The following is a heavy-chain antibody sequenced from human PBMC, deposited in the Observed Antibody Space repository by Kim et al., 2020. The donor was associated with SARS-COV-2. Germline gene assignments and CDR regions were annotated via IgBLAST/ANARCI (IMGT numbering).Heavy chain of an antibody. V-gene: IGHV3-30*07. Sequence: KGRFTISRDNSKNTLYLQMNSLRAEDTAVYYCARDFSVIVVVVAAPYFDYGGQGTLVTVSS. CDR3: ARDFSVIVVVVAAPYFDY. J-gene: IGHJ4*02. D-gene: IGHD2-15*01.